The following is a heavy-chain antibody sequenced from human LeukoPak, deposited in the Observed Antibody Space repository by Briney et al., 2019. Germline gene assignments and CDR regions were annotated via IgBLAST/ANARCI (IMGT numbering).Heavy chain of an antibody. V-gene: IGHV4-59*12. CDR1: GGSISNYF. Sequence: SETLSLTCTVSGGSISNYFWSWIRQAPGKGLEYIGFIYYSGNTNYNPSFKSRVTISVDTSKKQFSLKLSSVTAADTAVYYCARGKVVAGTPGQNSWDSWGQGTLVTVSS. D-gene: IGHD6-19*01. CDR2: IYYSGNT. CDR3: ARGKVVAGTPGQNSWDS. J-gene: IGHJ4*02.